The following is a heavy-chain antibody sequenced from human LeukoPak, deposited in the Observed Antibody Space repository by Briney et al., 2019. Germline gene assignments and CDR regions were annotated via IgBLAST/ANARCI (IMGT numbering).Heavy chain of an antibody. V-gene: IGHV3-48*01. CDR1: GFTFSSYS. J-gene: IGHJ4*02. CDR2: ISSSSSTI. Sequence: GGSLRLSCAASGFTFSSYSMNWVRQAPGKGLEWVSYISSSSSTIYYADSVKGRFTISRDNAKNSLYLQTNSLRAEDTAVYYCARTCSSTSCSSGYWGQGTLVTVSS. CDR3: ARTCSSTSCSSGY. D-gene: IGHD2-2*01.